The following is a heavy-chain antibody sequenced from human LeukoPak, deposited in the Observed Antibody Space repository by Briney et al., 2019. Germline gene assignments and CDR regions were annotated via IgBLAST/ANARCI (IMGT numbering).Heavy chain of an antibody. CDR3: GIELGYIGYEYFDY. V-gene: IGHV3-21*01. CDR1: GFTFSSYR. D-gene: IGHD5-12*01. J-gene: IGHJ4*02. Sequence: PGGSLRLSCAAYGFTFSSYRMNWVRQAPGKGLEWVSSISSSSSYIYYADSVKGRFTISRDNAKNSLYLQMNSLRAEDTGVYYCGIELGYIGYEYFDYWGEGALVSVSS. CDR2: ISSSSSYI.